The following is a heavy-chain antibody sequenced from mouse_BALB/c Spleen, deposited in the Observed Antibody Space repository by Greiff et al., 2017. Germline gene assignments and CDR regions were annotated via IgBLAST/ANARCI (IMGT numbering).Heavy chain of an antibody. V-gene: IGHV5-6*01. Sequence: EVKVVESGGDLVKPGGSLKLSCAASGFTFSSYGMSWVRQTPDKRLEWVATISSGGSYTYYPDSVKGRFTISRDNAKNTLYLQMSSLKSEDTAMYYCARHRATPYAMDYWGQGTSVTVSS. CDR3: ARHRATPYAMDY. CDR2: ISSGGSYT. CDR1: GFTFSSYG. J-gene: IGHJ4*01. D-gene: IGHD3-1*01.